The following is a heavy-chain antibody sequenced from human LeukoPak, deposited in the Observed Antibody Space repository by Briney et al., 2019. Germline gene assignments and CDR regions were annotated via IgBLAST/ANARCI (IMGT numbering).Heavy chain of an antibody. CDR2: IKSKTEGGTT. CDR3: TRRYYDSSGYFFDY. D-gene: IGHD3-22*01. J-gene: IGHJ4*02. CDR1: GFTFSSYN. V-gene: IGHV3-15*07. Sequence: PGGSLRLSCAASGFTFSSYNMNWVRQAPGKGLEWVGRIKSKTEGGTTDYAAPVKGRFTISRDDSKNTLYLQMNSLKTEGTAVYYCTRRYYDSSGYFFDYWGQGTLVTVSS.